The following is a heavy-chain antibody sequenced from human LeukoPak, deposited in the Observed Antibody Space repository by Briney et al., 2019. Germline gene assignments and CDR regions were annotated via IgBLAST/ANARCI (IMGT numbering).Heavy chain of an antibody. D-gene: IGHD3-22*01. CDR2: ISGSGGST. CDR3: AKDAASVYYYDSSGYYYFDY. Sequence: GGSLRLSCAASGFTFSSYAMSWVRQAPGKGLEWVSAISGSGGSTYYADSVKGRFTISRDNSKNTLYLQMNSLRAEGTAVYYCAKDAASVYYYDSSGYYYFDYWGQGTLVTVSS. CDR1: GFTFSSYA. J-gene: IGHJ4*02. V-gene: IGHV3-23*01.